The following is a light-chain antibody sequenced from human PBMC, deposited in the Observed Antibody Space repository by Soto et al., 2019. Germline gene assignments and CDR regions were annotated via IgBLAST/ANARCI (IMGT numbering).Light chain of an antibody. CDR2: GNS. Sequence: QSVLTQPPAVSGAPGQRVTSSCTGSSSNIGAGYDVHWYQQLPGTAPKLLIYGNSNRPSAVPDRFSGSKSGTSASLAITGLQAEDEADYYCQYYDSSLSGYVFGTGTKVNVL. CDR3: QYYDSSLSGYV. CDR1: SSNIGAGYD. J-gene: IGLJ1*01. V-gene: IGLV1-40*01.